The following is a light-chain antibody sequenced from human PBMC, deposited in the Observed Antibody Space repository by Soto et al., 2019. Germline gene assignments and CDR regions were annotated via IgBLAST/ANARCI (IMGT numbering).Light chain of an antibody. V-gene: IGKV3-20*01. Sequence: VLTQSPDTLSLSQGERATLSCRASQSISSDYLVWYQQKPGQAPRLLIYGASSRATGIPDRFSGSGSGTDFTLTISRLEPEDFAVYYCQQYGSSGTFGQGTKVDIK. J-gene: IGKJ1*01. CDR2: GAS. CDR1: QSISSDY. CDR3: QQYGSSGT.